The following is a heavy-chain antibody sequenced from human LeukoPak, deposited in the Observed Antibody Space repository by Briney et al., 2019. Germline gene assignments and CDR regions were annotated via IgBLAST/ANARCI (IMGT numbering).Heavy chain of an antibody. CDR3: ARAPSWVRGVPSNWFDP. Sequence: GASVKVSCKASGYTFTSYGISWVRQAPGQGLEWMGLINPSGGSTNYAQKFQGRVTITADESTSTAYMELSSLKSEDTAVYYCARAPSWVRGVPSNWFDPWGQGTLVTVSS. D-gene: IGHD3-10*01. CDR2: INPSGGST. V-gene: IGHV1-69*13. J-gene: IGHJ5*02. CDR1: GYTFTSYG.